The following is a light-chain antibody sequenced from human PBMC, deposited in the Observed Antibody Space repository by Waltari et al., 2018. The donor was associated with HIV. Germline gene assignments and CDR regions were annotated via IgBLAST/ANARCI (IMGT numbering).Light chain of an antibody. CDR3: QQYYTYRT. J-gene: IGKJ1*01. CDR1: ENISNS. Sequence: IQLTQSPSTVSASVAASVTITCRATENISNSLAWYQQKPGRAPKLLIHRASSVATGVPSRFSGSAVGAAFTLSINSRQPDDFATYYCQQYYTYRTFGQGTKVE. CDR2: RAS. V-gene: IGKV1-5*03.